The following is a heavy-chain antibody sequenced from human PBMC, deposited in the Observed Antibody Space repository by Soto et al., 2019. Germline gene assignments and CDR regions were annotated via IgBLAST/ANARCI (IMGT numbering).Heavy chain of an antibody. J-gene: IGHJ4*02. CDR3: AKKHSSGPFDY. CDR1: GFRLVNYA. D-gene: IGHD6-19*01. CDR2: IRGSGGRT. Sequence: VGSLRLSCAASGFRLVNYAMSWVRQAPGKGLEWVSGIRGSGGRTDYADSVKGRFTISRDNSKNTLYLQMNSLRAEDAAVYYCAKKHSSGPFDYWGQGTLVTVSS. V-gene: IGHV3-23*01.